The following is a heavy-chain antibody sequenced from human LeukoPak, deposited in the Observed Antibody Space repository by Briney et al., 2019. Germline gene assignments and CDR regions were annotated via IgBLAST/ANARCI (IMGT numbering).Heavy chain of an antibody. J-gene: IGHJ6*03. D-gene: IGHD6-6*01. V-gene: IGHV3-30*02. CDR2: IRYDGSNK. CDR3: AKDKARLDSSGHYYYMDV. Sequence: PGGSLRLSCAASGFTFSSYGMHWVRQAPGKGLEWVAFIRYDGSNKYYADSVKGRFTISRDNSKNTLYLQMNSLRAEDTAVYYCAKDKARLDSSGHYYYMDVWGKGTTVTVSS. CDR1: GFTFSSYG.